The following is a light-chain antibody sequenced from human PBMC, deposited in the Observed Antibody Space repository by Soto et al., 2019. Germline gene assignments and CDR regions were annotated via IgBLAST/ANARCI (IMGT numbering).Light chain of an antibody. Sequence: EIVMTQSPATLSVSPGEGATLSCRASQSVSSKLAWYQQKPGQAPRLLIYGASTRATGIPARFSGSGSGTEFTLIISSLQSEDSAVYYCQQYGSSPRTVGQGTKVDSK. CDR2: GAS. V-gene: IGKV3-15*01. CDR1: QSVSSK. CDR3: QQYGSSPRT. J-gene: IGKJ1*01.